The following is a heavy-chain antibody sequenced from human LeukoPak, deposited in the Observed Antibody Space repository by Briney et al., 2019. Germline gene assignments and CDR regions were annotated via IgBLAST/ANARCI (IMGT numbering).Heavy chain of an antibody. CDR3: ARQLDSYGYAFDM. CDR1: GGPVNTGSYY. J-gene: IGHJ3*02. D-gene: IGHD5-18*01. V-gene: IGHV4-61*01. CDR2: IYYSGST. Sequence: SETLSLTCTVSGGPVNTGSYYWNWIRQPPGKGLEWIGFIYYSGSTSYNPSLKSRVTISVDTSKNQFSLNLSSVTAADTAVYFCARQLDSYGYAFDMWGQGTMVTVSS.